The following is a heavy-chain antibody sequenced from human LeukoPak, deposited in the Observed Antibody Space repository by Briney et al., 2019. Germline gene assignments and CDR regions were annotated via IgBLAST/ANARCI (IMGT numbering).Heavy chain of an antibody. CDR3: ARTANFAAGYYIDY. Sequence: GGSLRLSCAVSGFTFSDFYMSWIRQAPGKGLEWVSSISGSSRHKYYADSVKGRFTISRDNAKNSLYLQMNSLRAEDTAVYYCARTANFAAGYYIDYWGQGTLVTVSS. D-gene: IGHD6-13*01. CDR2: ISGSSRHK. J-gene: IGHJ4*02. CDR1: GFTFSDFY. V-gene: IGHV3-11*06.